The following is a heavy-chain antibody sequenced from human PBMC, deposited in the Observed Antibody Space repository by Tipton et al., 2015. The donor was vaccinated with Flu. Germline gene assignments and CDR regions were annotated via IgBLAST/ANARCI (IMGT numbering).Heavy chain of an antibody. D-gene: IGHD2-15*01. CDR1: GFTFSSYW. J-gene: IGHJ3*02. Sequence: SLRLSCAASGFTFSSYWMHWVRQAPGKGLVWVSRINSDGSSTSYADSVEGRFTISRDNAKNTLYLQMNSLRAEDTAVYYCARALLDCSGGSCSDFGDAFDIWGQGTMVTVSS. V-gene: IGHV3-74*01. CDR2: INSDGSST. CDR3: ARALLDCSGGSCSDFGDAFDI.